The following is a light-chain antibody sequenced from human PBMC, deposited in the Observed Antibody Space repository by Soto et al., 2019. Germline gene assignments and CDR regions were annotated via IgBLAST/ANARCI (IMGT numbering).Light chain of an antibody. CDR1: QGISSW. CDR2: TAS. V-gene: IGKV1-12*01. CDR3: QQSDSSPFT. J-gene: IGKJ3*01. Sequence: DIQMTQSPSSVSASVGDRVTITCRASQGISSWLGWYQQKPGKAPKLLIYTASTLLSGVPSRFSGSGSGTEFTLTISSLQPEDFAPYYCQQSDSSPFTFGPGTKVDIK.